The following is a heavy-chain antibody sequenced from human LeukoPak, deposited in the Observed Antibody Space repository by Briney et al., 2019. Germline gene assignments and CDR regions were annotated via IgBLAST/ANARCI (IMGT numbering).Heavy chain of an antibody. J-gene: IGHJ4*02. V-gene: IGHV3-30*02. CDR1: GFTFSSYG. CDR3: AKDIRRGYNYGYDQFAY. CDR2: IRYDGSND. D-gene: IGHD5-18*01. Sequence: GGSLRLSCAASGFTFSSYGMHWARQAPGKGLEWVAFIRYDGSNDSYADSVKGGFSISRDNSKNTLYLEMNSLRAEDTAVYYCAKDIRRGYNYGYDQFAYWGQGTLVTVSS.